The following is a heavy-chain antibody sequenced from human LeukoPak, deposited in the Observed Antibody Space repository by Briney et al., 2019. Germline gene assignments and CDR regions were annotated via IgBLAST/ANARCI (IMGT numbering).Heavy chain of an antibody. J-gene: IGHJ4*02. CDR2: ISSGRTTI. V-gene: IGHV3-48*01. CDR3: ARDVEQWLVRMYYFDY. D-gene: IGHD6-19*01. CDR1: GFTLSSYS. Sequence: HPGGSLRLSCAPSGFTLSSYSMSWVRQAPGKGLEWVSYISSGRTTIYHADSVKGRFTISRDNAKNSLYLQMNSLRAEDTAVYYCARDVEQWLVRMYYFDYWGQGTLVTVSS.